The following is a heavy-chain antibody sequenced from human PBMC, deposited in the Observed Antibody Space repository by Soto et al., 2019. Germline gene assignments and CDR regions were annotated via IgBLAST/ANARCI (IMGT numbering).Heavy chain of an antibody. Sequence: PGGSLRLSCAASGFTFSSYWMSWVRQAPGKWLEWVANIKQDGSEKYYVDSVKGRFTISRDNAKNSLYLQMNSLRAEDTAVYYCARAREAYCGGDCYEAGFDYWGQGTLVTVSS. CDR3: ARAREAYCGGDCYEAGFDY. V-gene: IGHV3-7*04. D-gene: IGHD2-21*02. CDR2: IKQDGSEK. CDR1: GFTFSSYW. J-gene: IGHJ4*02.